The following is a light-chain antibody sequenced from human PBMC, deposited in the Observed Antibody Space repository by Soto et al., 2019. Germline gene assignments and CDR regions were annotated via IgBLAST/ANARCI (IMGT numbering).Light chain of an antibody. CDR2: DNS. V-gene: IGLV1-40*01. Sequence: QSVLTQAPSVSGTPGQRVTISCTGCSSNIGAGYDVHWYQQLPGTAPKLLIYDNSNRPSGVPDRFSGSKSGTSASLAITGLQAEDGAVYYCQSYDRSLRGSRVFGTGTKVTVL. CDR3: QSYDRSLRGSRV. J-gene: IGLJ1*01. CDR1: SSNIGAGYD.